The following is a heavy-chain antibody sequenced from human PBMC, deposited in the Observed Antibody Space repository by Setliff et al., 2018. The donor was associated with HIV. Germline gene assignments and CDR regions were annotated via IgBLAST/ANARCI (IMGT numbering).Heavy chain of an antibody. J-gene: IGHJ4*02. CDR1: GYTFISYG. Sequence: ASVKVSCKASGYTFISYGITWVRQAPGQGLEWMGWISTYNGNTKYAQKLQGRVTMTRDTFTSTAYMELSSLRSEDTAVYYCARVPYSSGYWGQGTLVTVSS. CDR2: ISTYNGNT. CDR3: ARVPYSSGY. V-gene: IGHV1-18*01. D-gene: IGHD6-19*01.